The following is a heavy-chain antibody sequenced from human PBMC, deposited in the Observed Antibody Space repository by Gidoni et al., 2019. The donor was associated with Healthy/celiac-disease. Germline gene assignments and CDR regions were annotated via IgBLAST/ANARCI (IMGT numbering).Heavy chain of an antibody. Sequence: EVQLVQSGAEVKKPGESLQLSCTGSGYSFTSYWIGWVRQMPGKGLEWMGIIYPGDSDTRYSPSFQGQVTISADKSISTAYLQWSSLKASDTAMYYCARPSGEQWLVRNDAFDIWGQGTMVTVSS. CDR1: GYSFTSYW. D-gene: IGHD6-19*01. CDR3: ARPSGEQWLVRNDAFDI. CDR2: IYPGDSDT. V-gene: IGHV5-51*01. J-gene: IGHJ3*02.